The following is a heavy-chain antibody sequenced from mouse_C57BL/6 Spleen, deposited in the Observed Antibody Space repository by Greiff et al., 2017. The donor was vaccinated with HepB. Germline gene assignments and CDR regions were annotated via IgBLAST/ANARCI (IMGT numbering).Heavy chain of an antibody. CDR3: TTAMTRFAY. J-gene: IGHJ3*01. CDR2: IDPENGDT. V-gene: IGHV14-4*01. Sequence: EVQLQQSGAELVRPGASVKLSCTASGFNIKDDYMHWVKQRPEQGLEWIGWIDPENGDTEYATKFQGKATITADTSSNTAYLQLSSLTSEDTAVYCCTTAMTRFAYWGQGTLVTVSA. CDR1: GFNIKDDY.